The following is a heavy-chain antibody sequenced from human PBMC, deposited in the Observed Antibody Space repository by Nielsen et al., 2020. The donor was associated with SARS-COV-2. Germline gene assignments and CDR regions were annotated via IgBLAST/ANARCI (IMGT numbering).Heavy chain of an antibody. CDR3: VKILRGMDLAFDM. V-gene: IGHV3-7*03. Sequence: WIRQPPGKGLEWVANIKQDGSEKYYVDSVKGRFTISRDNAKNSLYLQMNSLRAEDTAVYYCVKILRGMDLAFDMWGQGTMVTVSS. J-gene: IGHJ3*02. D-gene: IGHD6-13*01. CDR2: IKQDGSEK.